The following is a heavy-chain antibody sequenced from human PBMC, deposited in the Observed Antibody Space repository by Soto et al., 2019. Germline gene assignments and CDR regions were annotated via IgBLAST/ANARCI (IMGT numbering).Heavy chain of an antibody. V-gene: IGHV5-51*04. D-gene: IGHD6-13*01. CDR1: GNSFSRYW. Sequence: EVQLVQSGAEVKKPGESLKISCKGSGNSFSRYWIGWVRQMPGKGLEWMGIIYPGDSETRYSPSFQGQVTLSVDNLVSTAYLQWSSLKASDSAMYYCARQASSSWDDAFDIWGQGTMVIVSS. J-gene: IGHJ3*02. CDR2: IYPGDSET. CDR3: ARQASSSWDDAFDI.